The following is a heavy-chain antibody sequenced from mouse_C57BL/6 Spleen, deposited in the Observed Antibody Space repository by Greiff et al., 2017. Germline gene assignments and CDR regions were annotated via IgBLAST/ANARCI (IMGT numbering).Heavy chain of an antibody. D-gene: IGHD1-1*01. CDR1: GFNIKDDY. CDR2: IDPENGDT. J-gene: IGHJ4*01. CDR3: TIGYYYGSSPYYAMDY. V-gene: IGHV14-4*01. Sequence: VQLKESGAELVRPGASVKLSCTASGFNIKDDYMHWVKQRPEQGLEWIGWIDPENGDTEYASKFQGKATITADTSSNTAYLQLSSLTSEDTAVYYGTIGYYYGSSPYYAMDYWGQGTSVTVSS.